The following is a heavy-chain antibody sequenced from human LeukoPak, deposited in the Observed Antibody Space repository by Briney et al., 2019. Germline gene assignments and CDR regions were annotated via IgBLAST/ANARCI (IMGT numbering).Heavy chain of an antibody. CDR1: GYTFTGYY. D-gene: IGHD6-19*01. J-gene: IGHJ4*02. CDR3: ARTPTAGYSRGWANYFDY. V-gene: IGHV1-2*02. CDR2: INPNSGGT. Sequence: GASVKVSCKASGYTFTGYYMHWVRQAPGQGLEWMGWINPNSGGTNYAQKFQGRVTMTRDTSISTAYMELSRLRSDDTAVYYCARTPTAGYSRGWANYFDYWGQGTLVTVSS.